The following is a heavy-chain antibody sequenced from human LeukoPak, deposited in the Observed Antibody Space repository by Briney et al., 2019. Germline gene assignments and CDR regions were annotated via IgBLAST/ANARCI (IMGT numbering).Heavy chain of an antibody. D-gene: IGHD2-2*02. Sequence: GASVKVSCKASGYTFTGYYMHWVRQAPGQGLEWMGWINPNSGGTNYAQKFQGRVTMTRDTSISTAYMELSRLRSDDTAVYYCARDLGYCSSTSCYTGAFDIWGQGTMVTVSS. J-gene: IGHJ3*02. CDR2: INPNSGGT. CDR1: GYTFTGYY. CDR3: ARDLGYCSSTSCYTGAFDI. V-gene: IGHV1-2*02.